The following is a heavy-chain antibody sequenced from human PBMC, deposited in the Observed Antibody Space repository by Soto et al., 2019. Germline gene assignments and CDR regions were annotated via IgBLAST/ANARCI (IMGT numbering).Heavy chain of an antibody. V-gene: IGHV3-11*05. CDR2: INSSSSYT. D-gene: IGHD6-13*01. CDR1: GFTFSDYY. CDR3: ARTLVEAGGRRYFDL. J-gene: IGHJ2*01. Sequence: QVQLVESGGGLVKPGGSLRLSCAASGFTFSDYYMSWIRQAPGKGLGWFSSINSSSSYTNYADSVKGRFTIYRDNDKNSLYLQMNRLRSEDTAVYYCARTLVEAGGRRYFDLWGRGTLVTVSS.